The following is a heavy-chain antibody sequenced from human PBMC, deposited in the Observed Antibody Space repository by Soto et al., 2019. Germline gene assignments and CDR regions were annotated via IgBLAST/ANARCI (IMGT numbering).Heavy chain of an antibody. CDR2: IIPIFGTA. CDR3: ARDPGGRTVTTQSFWFDP. V-gene: IGHV1-69*13. D-gene: IGHD4-17*01. J-gene: IGHJ5*02. Sequence: SVKVSCKASGGTFSSYAISWVRQAPGQGLEWMGGIIPIFGTANYAQKFQGRVTITADESTSTAYMELSSLRSEDTAVYYCARDPGGRTVTTQSFWFDPWGQGTLVTVSS. CDR1: GGTFSSYA.